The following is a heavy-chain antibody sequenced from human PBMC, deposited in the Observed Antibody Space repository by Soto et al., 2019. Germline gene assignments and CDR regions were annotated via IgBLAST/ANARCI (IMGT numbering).Heavy chain of an antibody. CDR2: MNPNSGNT. CDR1: GYTFTSYD. D-gene: IGHD2-15*01. J-gene: IGHJ4*02. V-gene: IGHV1-8*01. CDR3: ATKVFSAADYFDY. Sequence: AASVKVSCKASGYTFTSYDINWVRQATGQGLEWMGWMNPNSGNTGYAQKFQGRVTMTRNTSISTAYMELSSLRSEDTAVYYCATKVFSAADYFDYWGQGTLVTVSS.